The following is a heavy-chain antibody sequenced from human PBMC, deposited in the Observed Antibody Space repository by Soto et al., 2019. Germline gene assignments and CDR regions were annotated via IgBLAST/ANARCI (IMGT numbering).Heavy chain of an antibody. D-gene: IGHD2-2*01. CDR1: GYTFTSCA. Sequence: ASVKVSCKASGYTFTSCAMHWVRQAPGQRLEWMGWINAGNGNTKYSQKFQGRVTITRDTSASTAYMELSSLRSEDTAVYYCARGAMIVVVPAASSPHFDYWGQGTLVTVSS. CDR3: ARGAMIVVVPAASSPHFDY. V-gene: IGHV1-3*01. CDR2: INAGNGNT. J-gene: IGHJ4*02.